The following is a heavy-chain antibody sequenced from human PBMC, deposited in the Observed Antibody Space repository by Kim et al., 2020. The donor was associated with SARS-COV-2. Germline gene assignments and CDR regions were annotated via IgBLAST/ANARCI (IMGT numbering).Heavy chain of an antibody. Sequence: SETLSLTCTVSGGSISSYYWSWIRQPPGKGLEWIGYIYYSGSTNYNPSLKSRVTISVDTSKNQFSLKLSSVTAADTAVYYCARCVTYSSSWYGRNWYFDLWGRGTLGTVSS. CDR3: ARCVTYSSSWYGRNWYFDL. D-gene: IGHD6-13*01. CDR1: GGSISSYY. CDR2: IYYSGST. J-gene: IGHJ2*01. V-gene: IGHV4-59*01.